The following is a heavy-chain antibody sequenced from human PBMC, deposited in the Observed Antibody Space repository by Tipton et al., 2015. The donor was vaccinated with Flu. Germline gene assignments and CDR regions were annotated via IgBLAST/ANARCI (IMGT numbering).Heavy chain of an antibody. CDR3: ARGQGSGWYKSWFDP. J-gene: IGHJ5*02. CDR2: TYYRSKWYN. V-gene: IGHV6-1*01. Sequence: LSCAISGDSVSSNSAAWNWIRQSPSRGLEWLGRTYYRSKWYNDYAVSVKSRITINPDTSKNQFSLQPNSVTPEDTTVYYCARGQGSGWYKSWFDPWGQETLVTVSS. CDR1: GDSVSSNSAA. D-gene: IGHD6-19*01.